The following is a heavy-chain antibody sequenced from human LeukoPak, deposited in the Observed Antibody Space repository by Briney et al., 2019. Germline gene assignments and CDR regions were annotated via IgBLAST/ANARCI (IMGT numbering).Heavy chain of an antibody. V-gene: IGHV3-23*01. Sequence: ETLSLTCAVSGGSISSGGYYWSWIRQHPGKGLEWVSTISGGGRSTDYADSVKGHFTISRDNSKNTLYLQMNSLRAEDTAVYYCARERYFDYWGQGTLVTVSS. CDR2: ISGGGRST. J-gene: IGHJ4*02. CDR3: ARERYFDY. CDR1: GGSISSGGYY.